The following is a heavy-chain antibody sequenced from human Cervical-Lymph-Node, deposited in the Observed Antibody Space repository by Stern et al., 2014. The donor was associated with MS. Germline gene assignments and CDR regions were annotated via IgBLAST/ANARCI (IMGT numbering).Heavy chain of an antibody. CDR1: GYTFIGNY. J-gene: IGHJ4*02. V-gene: IGHV1-2*06. D-gene: IGHD5-18*01. CDR2: LNPNRGST. Sequence: VQLVQSGPEVRKPGASVKVSCKTSGYTFIGNYLHWVRQAPGQGLEWMGRLNPNRGSTDFAQKFQGRITMTRDTPITTAYMELSRLTSDDPAIYYFPREIPPTAPAPPFDYGGQGPPVTVPS. CDR3: PREIPPTAPAPPFDY.